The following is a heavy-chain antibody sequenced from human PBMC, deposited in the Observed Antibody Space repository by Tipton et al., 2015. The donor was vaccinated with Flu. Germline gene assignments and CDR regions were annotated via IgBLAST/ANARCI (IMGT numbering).Heavy chain of an antibody. D-gene: IGHD3-22*01. CDR3: ARLSESDGGYYPRTHDGFDI. Sequence: QLVQSGAEVKKPGESLKISCEGSGYRFTDYWIAWVRQMPGKGLEWMGVIYPGDSDHRYSPSFQGQVTISADKSISAAYLQWNSLNASDTAMYYCARLSESDGGYYPRTHDGFDIWGQGTMVTVSS. CDR1: GYRFTDYW. V-gene: IGHV5-51*01. CDR2: IYPGDSDH. J-gene: IGHJ3*02.